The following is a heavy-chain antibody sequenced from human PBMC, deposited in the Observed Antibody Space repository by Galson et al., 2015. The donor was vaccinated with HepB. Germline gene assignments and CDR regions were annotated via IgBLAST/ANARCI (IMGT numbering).Heavy chain of an antibody. J-gene: IGHJ3*02. Sequence: ETLSLTCTVSGGSISSYYWSWIRQPPGKGLEWIGYIYYSGSTNYNPSLKSRVTISVDTSKNQFSLKLSSVTAADTAVYYCARRVNDYGDYPHFDIWGQGTMVTVSS. CDR1: GGSISSYY. D-gene: IGHD4-17*01. CDR2: IYYSGST. CDR3: ARRVNDYGDYPHFDI. V-gene: IGHV4-59*01.